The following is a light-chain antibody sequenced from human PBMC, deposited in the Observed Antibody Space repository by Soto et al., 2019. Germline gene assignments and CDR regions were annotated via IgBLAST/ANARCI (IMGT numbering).Light chain of an antibody. CDR1: NIGSKS. CDR2: YDS. CDR3: QVWDSSSDSTCV. Sequence: SYELTQPPSVSVAPGKTARITCGGNNIGSKSVHWYQQKPGQAPVLVIYYDSDRPSGIPERFSGYNSGNTATLTISRVEAGDEADYYCQVWDSSSDSTCVFGTGTKLTVL. J-gene: IGLJ1*01. V-gene: IGLV3-21*04.